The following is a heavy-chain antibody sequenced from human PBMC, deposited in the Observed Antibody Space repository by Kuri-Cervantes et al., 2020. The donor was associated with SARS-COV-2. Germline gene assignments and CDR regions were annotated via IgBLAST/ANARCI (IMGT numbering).Heavy chain of an antibody. CDR1: GGSLRSGDYY. Sequence: SETLSLTCTVSGGSLRSGDYYWTWVRQPPGKGLEWIGHLDTSGSTTYNPSLRGRVTISLDPSNNQVSLSLTSTTAADTAVYYCGKVSWLQLWRRYSDSWGQGTLVTVSS. V-gene: IGHV4-61*08. D-gene: IGHD5-24*01. J-gene: IGHJ4*02. CDR3: GKVSWLQLWRRYSDS. CDR2: LDTSGST.